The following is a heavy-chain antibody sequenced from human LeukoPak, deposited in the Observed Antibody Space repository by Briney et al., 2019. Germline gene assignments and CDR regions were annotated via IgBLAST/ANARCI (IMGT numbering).Heavy chain of an antibody. CDR2: ISSSSSYI. Sequence: KSSETLSLTCTVSSGSINSYYWSWVRQAPGKGLEWVSSISSSSSYIYYADSVKGRFTISRDNAKNSLYLQMNSLRAEDTAVYYCARVGDYVWGSYIYYYYYYMDVWGKGTTVTVSS. CDR1: SGSINSYY. V-gene: IGHV3-21*01. D-gene: IGHD3-16*01. J-gene: IGHJ6*03. CDR3: ARVGDYVWGSYIYYYYYYMDV.